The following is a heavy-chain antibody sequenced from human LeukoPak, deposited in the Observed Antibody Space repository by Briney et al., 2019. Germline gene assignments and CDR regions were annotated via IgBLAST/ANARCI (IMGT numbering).Heavy chain of an antibody. CDR3: TREAAYFDY. V-gene: IGHV3-21*01. CDR2: ISSSSAYI. J-gene: IGHJ4*02. CDR1: GFTFNNYN. Sequence: PGGSLRLSCAASGFTFNNYNMNCVRQAPGKGLEWVSSISSSSAYIYYADSVKGRFTISRDNAKNSLSLQVNSLRAEDTAVYYCTREAAYFDYWGQGILVTVSS. D-gene: IGHD2-15*01.